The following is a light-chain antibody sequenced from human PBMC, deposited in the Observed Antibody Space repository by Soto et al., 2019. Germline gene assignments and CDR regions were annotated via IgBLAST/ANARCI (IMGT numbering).Light chain of an antibody. Sequence: EIMLTQSPATLSSCPGERATLSCRASQTVNSRLAWYQHKPGQAPRLLIYHTSNRATGIPARFSGSGSGTDFTLTISSLEPEDFAVYYCHQRQSWPRTFGQGTKVDIK. CDR2: HTS. J-gene: IGKJ1*01. CDR3: HQRQSWPRT. V-gene: IGKV3-11*01. CDR1: QTVNSR.